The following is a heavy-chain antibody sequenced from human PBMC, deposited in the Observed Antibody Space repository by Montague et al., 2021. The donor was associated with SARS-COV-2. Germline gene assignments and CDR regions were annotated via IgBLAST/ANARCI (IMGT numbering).Heavy chain of an antibody. CDR2: TDWDDDK. V-gene: IGHV2-70*01. CDR3: ARIPNDSWYVSYFDY. D-gene: IGHD6-13*01. J-gene: IGHJ4*02. Sequence: PVLVKPTQTLTLTCALSGLPLSTSGLCVGWIRQPPGKALEWLALTDWDDDKYYSPSLKTRLSISKDTSKNQVVLTMANMEPVDTATYYCARIPNDSWYVSYFDYWGQGILVTVSS. CDR1: GLPLSTSGLC.